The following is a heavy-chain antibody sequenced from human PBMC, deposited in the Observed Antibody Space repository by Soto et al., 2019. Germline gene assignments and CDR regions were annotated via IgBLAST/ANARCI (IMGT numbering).Heavy chain of an antibody. CDR3: ARPNYYGLGSQARFDY. Sequence: GGSLRLSCAASGFTFSDYWMTWVRQAPGKGLEWVANIKQDGSEKHYVDSVKGRFTISRDNAKNSLYLQMNSLRAEDTAVYYCARPNYYGLGSQARFDYWGQGT. CDR2: IKQDGSEK. D-gene: IGHD3-10*01. J-gene: IGHJ4*02. V-gene: IGHV3-7*01. CDR1: GFTFSDYW.